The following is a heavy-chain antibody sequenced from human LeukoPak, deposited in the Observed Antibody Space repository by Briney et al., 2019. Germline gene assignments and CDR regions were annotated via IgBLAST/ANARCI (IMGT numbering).Heavy chain of an antibody. V-gene: IGHV3-30*02. D-gene: IGHD4-11*01. J-gene: IGHJ3*02. CDR3: AKDLDSNYDAFDI. CDR1: GFTFSSYG. Sequence: GGSLRLSCAASGFTFSSYGMHWVRQAPGKGLEWVAFIRYDGSNKYYADSVKRRFTISRDNSKNTPYLQMTSLRAEDTAVYYCAKDLDSNYDAFDIWGQGTMVTVSS. CDR2: IRYDGSNK.